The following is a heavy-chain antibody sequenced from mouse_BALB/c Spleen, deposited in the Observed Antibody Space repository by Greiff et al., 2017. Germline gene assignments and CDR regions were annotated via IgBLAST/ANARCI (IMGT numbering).Heavy chain of an antibody. D-gene: IGHD2-3*01. V-gene: IGHV1S33*01. J-gene: IGHJ4*01. CDR2: IYPGDGST. CDR3: ARWGRIYDGYYDYAMDY. CDR1: GYTFTSYD. Sequence: SGPELVKPGALVKISCKASGYTFTSYDINWVKQRPGQGLEWIGWIYPGDGSTKYNEKFKGKATLTADKSSSTAYMQLSSLTSENSAVYFCARWGRIYDGYYDYAMDYWGQGTSVTVSS.